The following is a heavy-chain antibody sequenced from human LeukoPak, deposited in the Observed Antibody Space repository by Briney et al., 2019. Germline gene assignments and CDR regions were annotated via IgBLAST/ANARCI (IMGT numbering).Heavy chain of an antibody. CDR2: IYYTGRST. CDR1: GDSISSYY. V-gene: IGHV4-59*08. CDR3: TRGSGYYYVDFDY. J-gene: IGHJ4*02. D-gene: IGHD3-22*01. Sequence: PSETLSLTCTVSGDSISSYYWSWIRQPPGKGLEWIGYIYYTGRSTNYNPSLKSRVTISVDTSKNQFSLKLSSVTAADTAVYYCTRGSGYYYVDFDYWGQGTLVTVSS.